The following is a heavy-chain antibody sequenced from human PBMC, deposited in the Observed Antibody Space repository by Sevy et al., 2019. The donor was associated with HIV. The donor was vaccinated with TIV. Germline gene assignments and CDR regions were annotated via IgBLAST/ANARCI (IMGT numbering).Heavy chain of an antibody. Sequence: GGSLRLSCAASGFTFSSYWMSWVRQAPGKGLEWVANIKQDGSEKYYVDSVKGRFTISRDNAKNSLYLQMNSLRAEDTAVYYCARDSPLLWFGESSFDYWGHGTLVTVSS. D-gene: IGHD3-10*01. J-gene: IGHJ4*01. CDR2: IKQDGSEK. CDR1: GFTFSSYW. V-gene: IGHV3-7*01. CDR3: ARDSPLLWFGESSFDY.